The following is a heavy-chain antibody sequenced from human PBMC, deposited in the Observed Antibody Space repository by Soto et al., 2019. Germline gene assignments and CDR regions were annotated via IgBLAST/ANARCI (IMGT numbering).Heavy chain of an antibody. J-gene: IGHJ3*02. CDR2: INHSGST. CDR3: ARVGQWLVLRAFDI. D-gene: IGHD6-19*01. Sequence: SETLSLTCAVYGGSFSGYYWSWIRQPPGKGLEWIGEINHSGSTNYNPSLKSRVTISVDTSKNQFSLKLSSVTAADTAVYYCARVGQWLVLRAFDIWGQGTMVTVSS. CDR1: GGSFSGYY. V-gene: IGHV4-34*01.